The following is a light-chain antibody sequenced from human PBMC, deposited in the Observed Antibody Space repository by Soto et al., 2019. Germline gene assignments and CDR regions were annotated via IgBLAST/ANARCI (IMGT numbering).Light chain of an antibody. V-gene: IGKV3D-15*01. CDR2: DAS. J-gene: IGKJ5*01. Sequence: EVVLTQSPGTLSLSPGERATLSCRASQSVDNRLAWYQQKTGQPPRLLIFDASTRATGIPARFSGSGSGTEFTLTINSLQSEDSAVYYCQQHNQWPITFGQGTRLEIK. CDR1: QSVDNR. CDR3: QQHNQWPIT.